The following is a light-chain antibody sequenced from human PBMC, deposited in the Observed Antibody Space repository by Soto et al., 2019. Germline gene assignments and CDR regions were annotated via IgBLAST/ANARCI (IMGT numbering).Light chain of an antibody. CDR1: QTVSTNY. V-gene: IGKV3-20*01. CDR2: GAS. J-gene: IGKJ5*01. Sequence: EIVLTQSPGTLSLSPGERATLSCRASQTVSTNYLAWYQQKPGQAPRLLIYGASKRATGIPDRFSGSGSGTDFTLTISRLEPEDFAVYYCQQYGSSGTFGQGTRLE. CDR3: QQYGSSGT.